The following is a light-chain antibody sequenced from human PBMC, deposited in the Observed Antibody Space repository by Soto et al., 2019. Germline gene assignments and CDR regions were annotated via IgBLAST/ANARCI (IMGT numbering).Light chain of an antibody. Sequence: QSALTQPASVSGSPGQSITISCTGSSGDIGDYKYVSWYKQHPGKAPKLMIYDVSNRPSGVSNRFSASKSGNTDSLTISGLQAEDEADYYCSSYTSTNFVIFGGGTKLTVL. CDR2: DVS. CDR1: SGDIGDYKY. V-gene: IGLV2-14*01. J-gene: IGLJ2*01. CDR3: SSYTSTNFVI.